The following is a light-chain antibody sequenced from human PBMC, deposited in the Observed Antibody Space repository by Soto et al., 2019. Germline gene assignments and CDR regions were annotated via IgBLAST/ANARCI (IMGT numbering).Light chain of an antibody. Sequence: DIQMTQSPSTLSGSVGDRVTITCRASQTISSWLAWCQQKPGKAPKLLIYKASTLKSGVPSRFSGSGSGTEFTLTISSLQPDDFATYYCQQYENLPYTFGQGTKVDIK. CDR2: KAS. J-gene: IGKJ2*01. CDR3: QQYENLPYT. V-gene: IGKV1-5*03. CDR1: QTISSW.